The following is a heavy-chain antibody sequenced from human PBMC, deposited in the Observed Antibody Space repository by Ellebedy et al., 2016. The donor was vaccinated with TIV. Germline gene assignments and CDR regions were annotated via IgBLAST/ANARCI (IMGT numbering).Heavy chain of an antibody. CDR2: INPSGGST. V-gene: IGHV1-46*04. CDR3: ARARSSGWLHTPDY. Sequence: AASVKVSCRASGYTFISYYMHWARQAPGQGLEWMGIINPSGGSTTYAQKLQGRVTMTRDTSTSTVYMELSSLRSEDTAVYYCARARSSGWLHTPDYWGQGTLVTVSS. J-gene: IGHJ4*02. D-gene: IGHD6-19*01. CDR1: GYTFISYY.